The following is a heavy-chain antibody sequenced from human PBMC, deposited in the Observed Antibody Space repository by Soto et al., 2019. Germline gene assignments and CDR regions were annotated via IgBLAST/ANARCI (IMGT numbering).Heavy chain of an antibody. V-gene: IGHV3-30*04. J-gene: IGHJ6*02. D-gene: IGHD2-2*01. CDR2: ISYDGSNK. Sequence: QVQLVESGGGVVQPGRSLRLSCAASGFTFSSYAMHWVRQAPGKGLEWVAVISYDGSNKYYADSVKGRFTISRDNSKNTLYLQMNSLRAEDTAVYYCAKGKYQLRPYGMDVWGQGTTVTVSS. CDR3: AKGKYQLRPYGMDV. CDR1: GFTFSSYA.